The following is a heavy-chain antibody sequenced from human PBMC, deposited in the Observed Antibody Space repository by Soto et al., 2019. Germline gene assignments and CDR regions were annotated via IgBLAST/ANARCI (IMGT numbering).Heavy chain of an antibody. Sequence: GASVKVSCKASGGTFSSYAISWVRQAPGQGLEWMGGIIPIFGTANYAQKFQGRVTITADESTSTAYMELSSLRSEDTAVYYCARGEAYCGGDCYSFWLDPWGQGTLVTVSS. CDR2: IIPIFGTA. CDR1: GGTFSSYA. CDR3: ARGEAYCGGDCYSFWLDP. J-gene: IGHJ5*02. D-gene: IGHD2-21*02. V-gene: IGHV1-69*13.